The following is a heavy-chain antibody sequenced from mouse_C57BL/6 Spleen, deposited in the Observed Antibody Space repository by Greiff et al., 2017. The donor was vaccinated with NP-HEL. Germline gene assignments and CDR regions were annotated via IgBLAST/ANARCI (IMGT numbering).Heavy chain of an antibody. CDR2: IYPGSGST. CDR1: GYTFTSYW. Sequence: QVHVKQPGAELVKPGASVKMSCKASGYTFTSYWITWVKQRPGQGLEWIGDIYPGSGSTNYNEKFKSKATLTVDTSSSTAYMQLSSLTSEDSAVYYCARKGYYSNYYYAMDYWGQGTSVTVSS. J-gene: IGHJ4*01. D-gene: IGHD2-5*01. V-gene: IGHV1-55*01. CDR3: ARKGYYSNYYYAMDY.